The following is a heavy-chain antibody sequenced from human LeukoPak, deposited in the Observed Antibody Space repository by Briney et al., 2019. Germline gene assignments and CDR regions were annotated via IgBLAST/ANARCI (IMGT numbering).Heavy chain of an antibody. D-gene: IGHD3-22*01. V-gene: IGHV1-2*06. CDR3: ARVGYYESSGYYEY. CDR1: GYTLTDYY. Sequence: ASVKVSCKASGYTLTDYYMHWVRQASGQGLEWMGRINPNSGGTNYAQKFQGRVTMTRDTSISTVYMELSRLRSDDTAVYYCARVGYYESSGYYEYWGQGTLVTVSS. CDR2: INPNSGGT. J-gene: IGHJ4*02.